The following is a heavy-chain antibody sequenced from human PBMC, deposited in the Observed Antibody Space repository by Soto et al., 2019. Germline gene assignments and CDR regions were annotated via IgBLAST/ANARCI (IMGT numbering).Heavy chain of an antibody. D-gene: IGHD3-22*01. CDR1: GGTFSSYA. Sequence: SVKVSCKASGGTFSSYAISWVRQAPGQGLEWMGGIIPIFGTANYAQKFQGRVTVTADESTSTAYMELSSLRSEDTAVYYCARDLHETYYYDSSGYGSFDIWGQGTMVTVSS. J-gene: IGHJ3*02. CDR2: IIPIFGTA. CDR3: ARDLHETYYYDSSGYGSFDI. V-gene: IGHV1-69*13.